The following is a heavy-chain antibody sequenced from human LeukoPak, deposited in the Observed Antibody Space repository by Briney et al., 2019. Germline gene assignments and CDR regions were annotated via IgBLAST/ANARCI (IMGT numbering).Heavy chain of an antibody. J-gene: IGHJ4*02. CDR3: AKDPLGFCTRATCRYLDS. CDR2: IWYDGSNR. D-gene: IGHD2-8*01. CDR1: GFTFSNYG. Sequence: GGSLRLSCAASGFTFSNYGMHWVRQAPGKGLEWVAFIWYDGSNRYYADSVKGRFTISRDNSENTLFLQMSSLRTEDTAVYYCAKDPLGFCTRATCRYLDSWGQGTLVAVSS. V-gene: IGHV3-30*02.